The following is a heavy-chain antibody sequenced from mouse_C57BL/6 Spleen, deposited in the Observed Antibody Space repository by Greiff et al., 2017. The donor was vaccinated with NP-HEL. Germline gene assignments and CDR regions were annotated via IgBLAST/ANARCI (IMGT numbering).Heavy chain of an antibody. CDR2: ISYDGSN. D-gene: IGHD2-1*01. CDR1: GYSITSGYY. Sequence: EVKLQESGPGLVKPSQSLSLTCSVTGYSITSGYYWNWIRQFPGNKLEWMGYISYDGSNNYNPSLKNRISITRDTSKNQFFLKLNSVTTEDTATYYCAREGRTTPVWGQGTTLTVSS. J-gene: IGHJ2*01. V-gene: IGHV3-6*01. CDR3: AREGRTTPV.